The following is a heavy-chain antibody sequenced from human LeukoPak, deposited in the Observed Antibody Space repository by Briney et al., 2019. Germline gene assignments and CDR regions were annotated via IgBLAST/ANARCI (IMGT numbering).Heavy chain of an antibody. D-gene: IGHD5-12*01. CDR2: IFPGDSDT. CDR1: GYRLTSYW. Sequence: GESLKISCKGSGYRLTSYWIGWVRQMPGKGLEWMGIIFPGDSDTRYSPSFQGQVTISADKSISTAYLQWSSLKASDTAMYYCARIGYSGYDFTWDFDYWGQGTLVTVSS. V-gene: IGHV5-51*01. J-gene: IGHJ4*02. CDR3: ARIGYSGYDFTWDFDY.